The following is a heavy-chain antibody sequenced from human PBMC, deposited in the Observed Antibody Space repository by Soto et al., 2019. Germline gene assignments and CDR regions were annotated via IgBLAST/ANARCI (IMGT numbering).Heavy chain of an antibody. D-gene: IGHD6-13*01. CDR3: ARGPSSSWDGYAFDI. CDR2: IYHSGST. J-gene: IGHJ3*02. V-gene: IGHV4-4*02. CDR1: SGSISSSNW. Sequence: QVQLQESGPGLVKPSGTLSLTCAVSSGSISSSNWWSWVRQPPGKGLEWIGEIYHSGSTNYNPSLKSRVTRSVDKSKNQFSLKLSSVTAADTAVYYCARGPSSSWDGYAFDIWGQGTMVTVSS.